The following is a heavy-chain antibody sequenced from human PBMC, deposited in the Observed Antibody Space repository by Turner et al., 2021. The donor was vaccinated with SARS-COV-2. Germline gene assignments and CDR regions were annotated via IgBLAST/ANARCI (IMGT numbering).Heavy chain of an antibody. CDR3: ARWAYYDSSGYYPSHFDY. CDR2: ISSSNNYM. J-gene: IGHJ4*02. D-gene: IGHD3-22*01. V-gene: IGHV3-21*01. Sequence: EVQLVESGGGLVKPGGSLRPSCAASGSTCSSYSMIWVRQAPGKGLEWVSSISSSNNYMYYADSVKGRFTISRDNAKNSLYLQMNSLRAEDTAVYYCARWAYYDSSGYYPSHFDYWGQGTLVTVSS. CDR1: GSTCSSYS.